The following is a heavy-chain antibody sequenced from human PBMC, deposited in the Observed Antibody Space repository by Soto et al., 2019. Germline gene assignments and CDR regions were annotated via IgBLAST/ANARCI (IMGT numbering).Heavy chain of an antibody. CDR2: ISYDGSNK. D-gene: IGHD1-26*01. J-gene: IGHJ6*02. CDR1: GFTFSSYA. V-gene: IGHV3-30-3*01. CDR3: ARERRVVGATQFERDYYYYYGMDV. Sequence: QVQLVESGGGVVQPGRSLRLSCAASGFTFSSYAMHWVRQAPGKGLAGVAVISYDGSNKDYADSVKGRFTISRDNSKNTLYLQMNSVSAEDAAVYYCARERRVVGATQFERDYYYYYGMDVWGQGTTVTVSS.